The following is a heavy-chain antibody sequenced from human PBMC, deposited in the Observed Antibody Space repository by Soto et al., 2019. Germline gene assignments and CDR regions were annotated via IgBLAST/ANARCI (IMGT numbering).Heavy chain of an antibody. J-gene: IGHJ6*02. V-gene: IGHV1-18*04. D-gene: IGHD2-2*01. CDR2: ISANIGNT. Sequence: GSVKVYCKAFGYTFTSYFRSGVRQAPGKGLEWMGWISANIGNTNYAKKLQGRATMTPDTYTRTDYLELRSLRSDDTPVYECPRVGIVVVPANYGMDVWGQGTPVTVSS. CDR3: PRVGIVVVPANYGMDV. CDR1: GYTFTSYF.